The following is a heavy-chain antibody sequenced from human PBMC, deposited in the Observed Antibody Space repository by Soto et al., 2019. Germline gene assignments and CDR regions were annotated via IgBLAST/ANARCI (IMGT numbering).Heavy chain of an antibody. D-gene: IGHD2-15*01. CDR1: GGSISSYY. J-gene: IGHJ6*02. CDR3: AKNPCGGSGGNCYSGGYSYYYNGMDV. V-gene: IGHV4-59*01. CDR2: IYYSGST. Sequence: QVQLQESGPGLVKPSETLSRTCTVSGGSISSYYWSWIQQPPGKGLERIGYIYYSGSTNYNPSLKSRVTTSVDTSKNQFSLKLSSVTAADTAVYYCAKNPCGGSGGNCYSGGYSYYYNGMDVWGQGTTVTVSS.